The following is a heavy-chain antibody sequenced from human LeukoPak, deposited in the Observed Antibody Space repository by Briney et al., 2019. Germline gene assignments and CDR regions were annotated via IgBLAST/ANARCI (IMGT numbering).Heavy chain of an antibody. CDR2: MTSASSYM. CDR3: AKMGIGRVGTYYYYMDV. V-gene: IGHV3-21*01. Sequence: GGSLRLSCAASGFDFSGYSMNWVRQAPGKGLEWVSSMTSASSYMDYADSVRGRFTISRDNAKNSLYLQMNSLRAEDTAVYYCAKMGIGRVGTYYYYMDVWGKGTTVTVSS. J-gene: IGHJ6*03. D-gene: IGHD6-13*01. CDR1: GFDFSGYS.